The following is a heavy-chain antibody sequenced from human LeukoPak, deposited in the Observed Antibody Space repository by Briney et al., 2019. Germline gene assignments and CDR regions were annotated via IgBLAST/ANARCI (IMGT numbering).Heavy chain of an antibody. Sequence: GASVKVSCKASGYTFISYGISWVRQAPGQGLEWMGWISAYNGNTNYAQTFQGRVTMNKDTSTSTAYMGLRSLRSDDTAVYYCARPSLTGTTLFRAFDIWGQGTMVTVSS. J-gene: IGHJ3*02. V-gene: IGHV1-18*01. CDR3: ARPSLTGTTLFRAFDI. D-gene: IGHD1-20*01. CDR1: GYTFISYG. CDR2: ISAYNGNT.